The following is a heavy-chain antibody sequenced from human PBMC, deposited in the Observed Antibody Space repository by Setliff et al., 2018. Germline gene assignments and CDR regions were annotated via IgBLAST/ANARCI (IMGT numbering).Heavy chain of an antibody. CDR1: GYTFTSSG. CDR2: INPGGGSA. J-gene: IGHJ4*02. CDR3: ARGGMAAAGRKGVFEY. D-gene: IGHD6-13*01. V-gene: IGHV1-46*01. Sequence: ASVKVSCKASGYTFTSSGITWVRQAPGQGLEWMGIINPGGGSASYAQKFQSRVTMTRDTSTSTFYMELSMLRSEDTAVYYCARGGMAAAGRKGVFEYWGQGSLVTVSS.